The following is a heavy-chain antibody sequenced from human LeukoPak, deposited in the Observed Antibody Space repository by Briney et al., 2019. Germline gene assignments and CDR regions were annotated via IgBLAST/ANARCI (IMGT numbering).Heavy chain of an antibody. CDR2: ISGSTGNT. D-gene: IGHD6-13*01. V-gene: IGHV3-23*01. Sequence: GGSLRLSCVPSGFTFSSYAMSWVRQAPGKGLEWVSGISGSTGNTYYADSVKGRFTISRDNSKNTLYLQMNSRRAEDTAVYYCAKMVVAAGTDYWGQGTLVTVSS. J-gene: IGHJ4*02. CDR1: GFTFSSYA. CDR3: AKMVVAAGTDY.